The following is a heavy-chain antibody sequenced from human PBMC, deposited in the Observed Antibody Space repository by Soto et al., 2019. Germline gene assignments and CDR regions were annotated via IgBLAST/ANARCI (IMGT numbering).Heavy chain of an antibody. CDR1: GGSISSYY. J-gene: IGHJ6*03. CDR2: IYYSGST. D-gene: IGHD1-7*01. Sequence: SETLSLTCTVSGGSISSYYWSWIRQPPGKGLEWIGYIYYSGSTNYNPSLKSRVTISVDTSKNQFSLKLSSVTAADTAVYYCARHGSVNWNYGPYYMDVWGKGTTVTAP. CDR3: ARHGSVNWNYGPYYMDV. V-gene: IGHV4-59*08.